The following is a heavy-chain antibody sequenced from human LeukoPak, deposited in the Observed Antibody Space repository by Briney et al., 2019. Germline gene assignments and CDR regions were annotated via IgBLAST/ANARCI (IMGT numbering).Heavy chain of an antibody. CDR1: GFTFSSYA. J-gene: IGHJ4*02. CDR2: ISGSGGST. D-gene: IGHD3-10*01. Sequence: GGSLRLPCAASGFTFSSYAMSWVRQAPGKGLEWVSAISGSGGSTYYADSVKGRFTISRDNSKNTLYLQMNSLRAEDTAVYYCAKDGYTAYYGSGSYYTPDYWGQGTLVTVSS. V-gene: IGHV3-23*01. CDR3: AKDGYTAYYGSGSYYTPDY.